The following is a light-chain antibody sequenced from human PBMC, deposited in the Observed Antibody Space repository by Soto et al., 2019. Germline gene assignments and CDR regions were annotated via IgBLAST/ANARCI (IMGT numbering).Light chain of an antibody. CDR1: QAISNY. V-gene: IGKV1-27*01. CDR2: TAS. J-gene: IGKJ3*01. CDR3: QKYNSAPLT. Sequence: DVQMTQSPSSLSASVGDRVTITCRASQAISNYLAWYQQKPGKVPKLLIHTASTLKSGVPSRFSGSGSGTNVTLTISSLQPEDVATYYCQKYNSAPLTFGPGTKVDIK.